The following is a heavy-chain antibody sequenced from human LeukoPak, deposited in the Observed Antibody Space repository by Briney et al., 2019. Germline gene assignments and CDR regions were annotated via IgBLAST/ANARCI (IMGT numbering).Heavy chain of an antibody. J-gene: IGHJ6*04. Sequence: SETLSLTCTVSEGSISSYHWSWIRQPSGKGLEWIGSIYYGGTPKYNPSLASRVTISVDTSKNRFSLELTSVTAADTAVYFCARDRWEWFGESSYAMDVWGKGTTVTVSS. D-gene: IGHD3-10*01. CDR3: ARDRWEWFGESSYAMDV. V-gene: IGHV4-59*01. CDR1: EGSISSYH. CDR2: IYYGGTP.